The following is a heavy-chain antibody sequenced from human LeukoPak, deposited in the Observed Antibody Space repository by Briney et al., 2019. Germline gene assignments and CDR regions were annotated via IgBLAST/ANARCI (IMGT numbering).Heavy chain of an antibody. CDR1: GYTFTSYG. CDR2: IIPILGIA. V-gene: IGHV1-69*04. J-gene: IGHJ2*01. CDR3: ARVGTTTVDHWYFDL. Sequence: SVKVSCKASGYTFTSYGISWVRQAPGQGLEWMGRIIPILGIANYAQKFQGRATITADKSTSTAYMELSSLRSEDTAVYYCARVGTTTVDHWYFDLWGRGTLVTVSS. D-gene: IGHD4-17*01.